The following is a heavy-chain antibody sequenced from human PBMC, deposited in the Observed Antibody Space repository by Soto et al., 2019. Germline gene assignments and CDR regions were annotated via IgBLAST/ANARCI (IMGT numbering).Heavy chain of an antibody. J-gene: IGHJ6*02. CDR1: GFTFSDHY. CDR2: SRNKANSYTT. V-gene: IGHV3-72*01. Sequence: EVQLVESGGGLVQPGGSLRLSCAASGFTFSDHYMDWVRQAPGKGLEWVGRSRNKANSYTTEYAASVKGRFTISRDDSKNSLYLQMNSLKTEDTAVYYCAKGSGSACGMDVWGQGTTVTVSS. CDR3: AKGSGSACGMDV. D-gene: IGHD1-26*01.